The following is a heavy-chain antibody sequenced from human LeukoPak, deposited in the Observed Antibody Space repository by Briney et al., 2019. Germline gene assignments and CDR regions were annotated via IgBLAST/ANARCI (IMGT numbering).Heavy chain of an antibody. CDR1: GFTFSSYA. CDR2: ISDSGGST. J-gene: IGHJ4*02. V-gene: IGHV3-23*01. Sequence: PGGPLRLSCAASGFTFSSYAMTWVRQAPGKGLEWVSGISDSGGSTYYADSVKGRFTISRDNSKNTVYLQMNSLRAEDTAVYYCAKDGIAVAGTSAWYWGQGTQVTVSS. D-gene: IGHD6-19*01. CDR3: AKDGIAVAGTSAWY.